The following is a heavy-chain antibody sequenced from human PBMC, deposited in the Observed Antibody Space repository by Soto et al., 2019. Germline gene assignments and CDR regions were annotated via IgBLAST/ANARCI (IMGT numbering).Heavy chain of an antibody. J-gene: IGHJ2*01. CDR3: ARVTMIVVVTSYWYFDL. CDR1: GFTFSSYS. CDR2: ISSSSSYI. D-gene: IGHD3-22*01. V-gene: IGHV3-21*01. Sequence: PGGSLRLSCGAAGFTFSSYSMNWVRQAPGKGLEWVSSISSSSSYIYYADSVKGRFTISRDNAKNSLYLQMNSLRAEDTAVYYCARVTMIVVVTSYWYFDLWGRGTLVTVSS.